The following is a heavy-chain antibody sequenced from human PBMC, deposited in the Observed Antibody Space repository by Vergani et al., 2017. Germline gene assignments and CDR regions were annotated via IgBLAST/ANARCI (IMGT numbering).Heavy chain of an antibody. Sequence: QVQLVESGGGVVQPGRSLRLSCAASGFTFSSYGMHWVCPAPGKGLEWVAVISYDGSNKYYADSVKGRFTISRDNSKNTLYLQMNSLRAEDTAVYYCAKTSYYYDSSGTYYFDYGGQGTLVTVSS. J-gene: IGHJ4*02. V-gene: IGHV3-30*18. D-gene: IGHD3-22*01. CDR3: AKTSYYYDSSGTYYFDY. CDR1: GFTFSSYG. CDR2: ISYDGSNK.